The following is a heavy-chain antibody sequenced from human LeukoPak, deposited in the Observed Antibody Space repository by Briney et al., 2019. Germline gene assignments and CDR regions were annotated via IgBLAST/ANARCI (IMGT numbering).Heavy chain of an antibody. D-gene: IGHD6-13*01. V-gene: IGHV1-2*02. CDR2: INPNSGGT. Sequence: ASVKVSCKASGYTFTSYDINWVRQATGQGLEWMGWINPNSGGTNYAQKFQGRVTMTRDTSISTAYMELSRLRSDDTAVYYCARRIAAAGMYYFDYWGQGTLVTVSS. CDR1: GYTFTSYD. CDR3: ARRIAAAGMYYFDY. J-gene: IGHJ4*02.